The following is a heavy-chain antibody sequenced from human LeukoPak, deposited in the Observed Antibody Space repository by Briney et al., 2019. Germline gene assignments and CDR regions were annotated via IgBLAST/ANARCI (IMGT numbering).Heavy chain of an antibody. V-gene: IGHV4-34*01. CDR1: GGSFSGYY. CDR3: ARSAGRCSGGSCYSLYYYGMDV. CDR2: INHSGST. J-gene: IGHJ6*04. Sequence: SETLSLTCAVYGGSFSGYYWSWIRQPPGKGLEWIGEINHSGSTNYNPSLKSRVTTSVDTSKNQFSLKLSSVTAADTAVYYCARSAGRCSGGSCYSLYYYGMDVWGKGTTVTVSS. D-gene: IGHD2-15*01.